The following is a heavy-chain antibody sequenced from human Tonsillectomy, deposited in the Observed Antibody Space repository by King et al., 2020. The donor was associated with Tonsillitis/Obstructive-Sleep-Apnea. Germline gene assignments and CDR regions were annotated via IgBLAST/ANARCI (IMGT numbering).Heavy chain of an antibody. CDR2: IDPSESYN. CDR3: ARPNYGSVSNYAFDI. V-gene: IGHV5-10-1*01. J-gene: IGHJ3*02. D-gene: IGHD3-10*01. Sequence: VQLVESGAEVKKPGESLRISCNGSGYSFTNYWIDWVRQTPGKGLEWMGRIDPSESYNNYSPSFKGHVTISADKSISTAYLQWSSLKASDTAMYYCARPNYGSVSNYAFDIWGQGTMVTVSS. CDR1: GYSFTNYW.